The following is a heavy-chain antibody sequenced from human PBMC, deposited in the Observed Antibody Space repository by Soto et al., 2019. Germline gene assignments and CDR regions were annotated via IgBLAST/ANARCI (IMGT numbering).Heavy chain of an antibody. Sequence: PGGSLRLSCAASGFTFSDYYMSWIRQAPGKGLEWVSYISSSGSTIYYADSVKGRFTISRDNAKNSLYLELNSLRAEDTAVYYCVRGFVLRYFDWLLQNPPPRFDIWGQGTMVTVSS. V-gene: IGHV3-11*01. CDR3: VRGFVLRYFDWLLQNPPPRFDI. CDR1: GFTFSDYY. D-gene: IGHD3-9*01. J-gene: IGHJ3*02. CDR2: ISSSGSTI.